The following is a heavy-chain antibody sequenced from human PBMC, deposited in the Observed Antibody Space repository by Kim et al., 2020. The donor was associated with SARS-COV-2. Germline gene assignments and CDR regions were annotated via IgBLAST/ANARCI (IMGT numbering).Heavy chain of an antibody. V-gene: IGHV5-10-1*01. CDR2: IDPSDSYT. Sequence: GESLQISCKGSGYSFTSYWISWVRQMPGKGLEWMGRIDPSDSYTNYSPSFQGHVTISADKSISTAYLQWSSLKASDTAMYYCARRGLKYYDILTGYWQSGWFDPWGQGTLVTVSS. D-gene: IGHD3-9*01. J-gene: IGHJ5*02. CDR3: ARRGLKYYDILTGYWQSGWFDP. CDR1: GYSFTSYW.